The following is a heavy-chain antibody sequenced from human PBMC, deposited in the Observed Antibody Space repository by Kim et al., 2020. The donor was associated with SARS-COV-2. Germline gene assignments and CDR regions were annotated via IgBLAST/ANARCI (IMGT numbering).Heavy chain of an antibody. CDR2: IWYDGSNK. CDR1: GFTFSSYG. J-gene: IGHJ6*02. Sequence: GGSLRLSCAASGFTFSSYGMHWVRQAPGKGLEWVAVIWYDGSNKYYADSAKGRFTISRDNSKNTLYLQMNSLRAEDTAVYYCARDKWIQLWLSHYGMDVWGQRTAVTVSS. D-gene: IGHD5-18*01. CDR3: ARDKWIQLWLSHYGMDV. V-gene: IGHV3-33*01.